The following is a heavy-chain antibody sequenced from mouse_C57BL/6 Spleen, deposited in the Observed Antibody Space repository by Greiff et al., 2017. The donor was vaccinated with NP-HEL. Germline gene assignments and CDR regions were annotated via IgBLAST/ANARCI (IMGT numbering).Heavy chain of an antibody. D-gene: IGHD2-5*01. CDR3: ARRYSNYFDY. V-gene: IGHV1-64*01. CDR1: GYTFTSYW. CDR2: IRPNSGST. J-gene: IGHJ2*01. Sequence: QVQLQQSGAELVKPGASVKLSCKASGYTFTSYWMHWVKQRPGQGIEWIGMIRPNSGSTNYNEKFKSKATLTVDKSSSTAYMQLSSLTSEDSAVYYCARRYSNYFDYWGQGTTLTVSS.